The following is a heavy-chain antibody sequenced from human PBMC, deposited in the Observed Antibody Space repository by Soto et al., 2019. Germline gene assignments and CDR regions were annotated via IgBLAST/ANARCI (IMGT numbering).Heavy chain of an antibody. D-gene: IGHD5-18*01. V-gene: IGHV1-69*01. CDR2: VIPMFGTA. Sequence: QVQLVQSGAEVRKPGSSVKVSCRSSGGIFTATAISWVRQAPGQGPEWMGGVIPMFGTANYPQRFQGRVTITADASTNTAYMQLSRLRSEDTAVYFCAVGFKVDSYSLDVGGKGTTVTVSS. J-gene: IGHJ6*04. CDR1: GGIFTATA. CDR3: AVGFKVDSYSLDV.